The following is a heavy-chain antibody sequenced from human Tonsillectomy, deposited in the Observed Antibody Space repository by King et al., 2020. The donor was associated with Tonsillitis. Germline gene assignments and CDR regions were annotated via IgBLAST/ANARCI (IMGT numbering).Heavy chain of an antibody. CDR3: ARRRRVQPGYHFDN. CDR2: IDHSGST. D-gene: IGHD1-1*01. J-gene: IGHJ4*02. Sequence: VQLQQWGAGLLKPSETLSLTCAVYGGSFSGYQWNWIRQPPGKGLEWIGEIDHSGSTNYNPSLKSRVTISVDTSKNQFSLKLSSVTAGDTAVYYCARRRRVQPGYHFDNWGQGTQVTVSS. CDR1: GGSFSGYQ. V-gene: IGHV4-34*01.